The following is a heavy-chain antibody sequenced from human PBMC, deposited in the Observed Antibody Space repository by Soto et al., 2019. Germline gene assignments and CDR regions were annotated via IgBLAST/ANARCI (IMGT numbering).Heavy chain of an antibody. CDR1: GFSFSAYA. CDR3: AKDDCGSDCYSGLDY. V-gene: IGHV3-23*01. J-gene: IGHJ4*02. CDR2: ISGGGGST. D-gene: IGHD2-21*02. Sequence: EVQLLESGGGLVQPGGSLRLSCAASGFSFSAYAMNWVRQAPGKGLEWVSVISGGGGSTYYADSVKGRFTISSDNSKNTLYLQMNSLRAEDTAIYYCAKDDCGSDCYSGLDYWGQGTLVTVSS.